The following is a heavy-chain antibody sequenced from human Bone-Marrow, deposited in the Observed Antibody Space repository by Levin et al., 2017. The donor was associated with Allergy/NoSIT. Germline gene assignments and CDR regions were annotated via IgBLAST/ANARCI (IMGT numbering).Heavy chain of an antibody. Sequence: PGGSLRLSCAASGFTFSSYAMHWVRQAPGKGLEWVAVISYDGSNKYYADSVKGRFTISRDNSKNTLYLQMNSLRAEDTAVYYCARAGVRDIVVVVAVDAFDIWGQGTMVTVSS. J-gene: IGHJ3*02. CDR2: ISYDGSNK. CDR3: ARAGVRDIVVVVAVDAFDI. V-gene: IGHV3-30-3*01. D-gene: IGHD2-15*01. CDR1: GFTFSSYA.